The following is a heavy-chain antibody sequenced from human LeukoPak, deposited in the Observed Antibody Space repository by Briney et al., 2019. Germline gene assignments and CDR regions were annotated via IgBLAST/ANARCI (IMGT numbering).Heavy chain of an antibody. Sequence: SETLSLTCTVSGDSISSGSYYWSWIRQPAGKGLEWIGRIYTSGSTNYNPSLKSRVTISVDTSKNQFSLKLSSVTAADTAVYYCARAPGYSSGWYWWFDPWGQGTLVTVSS. CDR3: ARAPGYSSGWYWWFDP. J-gene: IGHJ5*02. CDR2: IYTSGST. D-gene: IGHD6-19*01. CDR1: GDSISSGSYY. V-gene: IGHV4-61*02.